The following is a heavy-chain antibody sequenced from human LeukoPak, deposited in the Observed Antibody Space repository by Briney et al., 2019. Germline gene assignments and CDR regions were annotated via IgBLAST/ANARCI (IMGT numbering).Heavy chain of an antibody. CDR2: ISESGGST. CDR1: GFTFSRYA. Sequence: PGGSLRLSCAASGFTFSRYAMSWVRQAPGKGLEWVSGISESGGSTYYTDSVKGRFTISRDNSKNTLYLQMNSPRAGDTAVYYCAKTPEWGSYRPTYYFDYWGQGTLVTVSS. J-gene: IGHJ4*02. D-gene: IGHD3-16*02. CDR3: AKTPEWGSYRPTYYFDY. V-gene: IGHV3-23*01.